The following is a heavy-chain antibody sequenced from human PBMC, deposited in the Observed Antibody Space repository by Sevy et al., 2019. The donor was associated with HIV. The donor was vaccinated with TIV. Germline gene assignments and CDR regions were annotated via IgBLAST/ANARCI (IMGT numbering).Heavy chain of an antibody. V-gene: IGHV3-30*18. Sequence: GGFLRLSCAASGFTFSSYGMHCVRQAPGKGLEWVAVISYDGSNKYYADSVKGRFTISRDNSKNTLYLQMNSLRAEDTAVYYCAKEVPPRNYDFWSGYGNFDYWGQGTLVTVSS. CDR3: AKEVPPRNYDFWSGYGNFDY. CDR1: GFTFSSYG. J-gene: IGHJ4*02. D-gene: IGHD3-3*01. CDR2: ISYDGSNK.